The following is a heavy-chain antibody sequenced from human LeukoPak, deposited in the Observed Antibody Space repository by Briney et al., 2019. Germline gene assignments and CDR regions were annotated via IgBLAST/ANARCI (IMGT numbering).Heavy chain of an antibody. CDR2: ISGSGGIT. CDR3: AKDIYGSGTYYLDY. CDR1: GLTFSSYA. J-gene: IGHJ4*02. Sequence: GGSLRLSCAASGLTFSSYAMTRVRQAPGKGLEWVSGISGSGGITYYADSVKGRFTISRDNSKNTLYLQMNSLRAEDTAVYYCAKDIYGSGTYYLDYWGQGTLVTVSS. D-gene: IGHD3-10*01. V-gene: IGHV3-23*01.